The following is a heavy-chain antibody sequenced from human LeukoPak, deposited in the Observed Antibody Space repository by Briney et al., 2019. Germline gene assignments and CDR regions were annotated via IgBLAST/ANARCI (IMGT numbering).Heavy chain of an antibody. CDR2: IKSKTDGGTT. CDR1: GFTFSNAW. J-gene: IGHJ4*02. V-gene: IGHV3-15*01. D-gene: IGHD3-16*02. Sequence: KTGGSLRLSCAASGFTFSNAWMSWVRQAPGKGLEWVGRIKSKTDGGTTDYAAPVKGRFTISRDDSKNTLYLQMNSLKTEDTAVYYCTTVLSYYDYVWGSYRQYYFDYWGQGTLVTVSS. CDR3: TTVLSYYDYVWGSYRQYYFDY.